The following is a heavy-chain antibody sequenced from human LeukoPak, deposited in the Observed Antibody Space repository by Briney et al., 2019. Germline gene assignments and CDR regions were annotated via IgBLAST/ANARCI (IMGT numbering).Heavy chain of an antibody. CDR2: INWNGGST. V-gene: IGHV3-20*04. CDR1: GFTFDDYG. CDR3: ARDYSSSWYNWFDP. J-gene: IGHJ5*02. Sequence: GGSLRLSCAASGFTFDDYGMSWVRQAPGKGLEWVSGINWNGGSTGYADSVKGRFTISRDNAKNSLYLQMNSLRAEDMALYYCARDYSSSWYNWFDPWGQGTLVTVSS. D-gene: IGHD6-13*01.